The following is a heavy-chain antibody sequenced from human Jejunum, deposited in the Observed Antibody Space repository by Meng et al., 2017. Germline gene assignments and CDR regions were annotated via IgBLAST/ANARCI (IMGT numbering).Heavy chain of an antibody. CDR1: GYSFTTFG. CDR2: INAGNGNT. CDR3: ARTLPHENGNKRGLEY. V-gene: IGHV1-18*01. D-gene: IGHD1-26*01. J-gene: IGHJ4*02. Sequence: ASVTVSCKTSGYSFTTFGITWVRQAPGQGLEWMGGINAGNGNTFYAQKLQGGVTMTTDTSTSTAYMELRSLTSDDTAMYYCARTLPHENGNKRGLEYWGQGTLVTVSS.